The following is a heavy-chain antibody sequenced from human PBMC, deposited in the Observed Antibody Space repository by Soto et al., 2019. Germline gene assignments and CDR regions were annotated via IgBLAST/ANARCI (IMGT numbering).Heavy chain of an antibody. CDR2: IDPSDSYT. Sequence: GESLKISCKGSGYSFTSYWISWVRQMPGKGLEWMGRIDPSDSYTNYSPSFQGHATISADKSISTAYLQWSSLKASDTAMYYCAREVVAATTNDYWGQGTLVTVSS. CDR1: GYSFTSYW. V-gene: IGHV5-10-1*01. CDR3: AREVVAATTNDY. J-gene: IGHJ4*02. D-gene: IGHD2-15*01.